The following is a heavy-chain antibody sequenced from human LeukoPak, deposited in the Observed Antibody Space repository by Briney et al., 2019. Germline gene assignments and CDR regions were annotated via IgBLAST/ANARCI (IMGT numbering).Heavy chain of an antibody. J-gene: IGHJ4*02. V-gene: IGHV3-30*02. Sequence: WGSLRLSCAASGFTFSTFPMHWVRQAPGKGLEWVALIEDDGATTNYADSVRGRFTISRDNSKSTVYLQMNSLKPDDTAVYYCATQSITLVVVISPFDYWGQGTLVTVSS. CDR1: GFTFSTFP. CDR3: ATQSITLVVVISPFDY. CDR2: IEDDGATT. D-gene: IGHD3-22*01.